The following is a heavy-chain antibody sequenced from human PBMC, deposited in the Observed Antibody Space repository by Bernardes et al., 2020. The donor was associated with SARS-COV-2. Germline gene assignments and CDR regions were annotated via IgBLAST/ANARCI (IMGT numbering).Heavy chain of an antibody. CDR1: GFAFDDYG. V-gene: IGHV3-20*01. D-gene: IGHD3-10*01. Sequence: VGSLILSCAAFGFAFDDYGMTWVRQVPGQGLEWVCGINWNGGSTGYADSVKGRFTISRDNAKNSLYLQMNSLRAEDTALYHCTRGYNYGSGSYDYYYGMDVWGQGTTVTVSS. J-gene: IGHJ6*02. CDR3: TRGYNYGSGSYDYYYGMDV. CDR2: INWNGGST.